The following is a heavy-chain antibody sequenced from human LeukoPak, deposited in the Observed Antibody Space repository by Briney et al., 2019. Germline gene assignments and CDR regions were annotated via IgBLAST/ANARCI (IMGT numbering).Heavy chain of an antibody. CDR1: GYTFTDYY. Sequence: ASVKVSCKASGYTFTDYYLHWVRQAPGQGLQWMGWISPKSGGTSYAHMFQGRVTMTRDTSVSTAYMELSRLRSDDTAVYYCAKDLRYSSSWSSGWFDPWGQGTLVTVSS. D-gene: IGHD6-13*01. V-gene: IGHV1-2*02. J-gene: IGHJ5*02. CDR2: ISPKSGGT. CDR3: AKDLRYSSSWSSGWFDP.